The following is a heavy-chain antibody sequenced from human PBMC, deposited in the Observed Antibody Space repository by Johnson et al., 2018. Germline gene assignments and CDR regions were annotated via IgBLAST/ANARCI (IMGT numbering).Heavy chain of an antibody. CDR2: ISYDGRNK. Sequence: QVQLVQSGGGVVQPGRSLRLSCAASGFTFRNYAIHWVRQAPGKGLEWVAVISYDGRNKYYADSVKGRFTISRDNSENTLDLQMNSLRTEDTAVYYCARDASDAFDIWGQGTMVTVSS. CDR1: GFTFRNYA. V-gene: IGHV3-30*04. J-gene: IGHJ3*02. CDR3: ARDASDAFDI.